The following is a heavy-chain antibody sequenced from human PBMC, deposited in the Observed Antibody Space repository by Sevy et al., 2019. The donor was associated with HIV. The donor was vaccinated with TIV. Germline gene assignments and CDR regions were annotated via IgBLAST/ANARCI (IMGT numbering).Heavy chain of an antibody. J-gene: IGHJ4*02. Sequence: GGSLRLSCAASGFTFSVYSMSWVRQAPGKGLEWVATMKKDGSDKDYVDSVKGRFTISRDNAKNSLYLQMNSLRAEDTAVYYCVREGVGGYSYSLDCWGQGTLVTVSS. CDR2: MKKDGSDK. V-gene: IGHV3-7*01. CDR3: VREGVGGYSYSLDC. CDR1: GFTFSVYS. D-gene: IGHD5-18*01.